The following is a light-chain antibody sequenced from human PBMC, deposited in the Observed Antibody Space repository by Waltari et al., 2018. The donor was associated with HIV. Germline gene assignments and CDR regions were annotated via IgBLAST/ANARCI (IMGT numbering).Light chain of an antibody. CDR3: VLYLGSGMLV. V-gene: IGLV8-61*01. J-gene: IGLJ2*01. CDR1: SASVSTRHY. CDR2: STD. Sequence: QTVVTQEPTFSVSPGETVTLTCGLTSASVSTRHYPSWYQRTPGQAPRTVIYSTDSRSSGVPDRFSGSILGNKAALTITGAQAEDESEYYCVLYLGSGMLVFGGGTKLTVL.